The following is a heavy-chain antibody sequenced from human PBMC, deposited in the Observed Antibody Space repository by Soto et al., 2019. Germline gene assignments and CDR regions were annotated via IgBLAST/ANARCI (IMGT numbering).Heavy chain of an antibody. CDR1: GYTFTSYG. D-gene: IGHD6-19*01. CDR3: ARATDSSGWYNRMGWYFDL. V-gene: IGHV1-18*01. J-gene: IGHJ2*01. Sequence: GASVKVSCKASGYTFTSYGISWVRQAPGQGLEWMGWISAYNGNTNYAQKLQGRVTMTTDTSTSTAYMELRSLRSDDTAVYYCARATDSSGWYNRMGWYFDLWGRGTLVTVSS. CDR2: ISAYNGNT.